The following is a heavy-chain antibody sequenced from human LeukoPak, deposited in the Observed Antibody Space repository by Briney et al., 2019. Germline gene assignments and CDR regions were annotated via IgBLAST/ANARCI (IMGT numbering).Heavy chain of an antibody. CDR2: ISSDGNTT. CDR1: GFTFSSYW. V-gene: IGHV3-74*01. D-gene: IGHD3-22*01. CDR3: VRSGYYFDSSGYYMADY. Sequence: PGGSLRLSCIASGFTFSSYWMHWVRQLPGKGLVWVSRISSDGNTTGYADSVKGRFTISRDNAKNTLFLQMNSLRAEDTAVYYCVRSGYYFDSSGYYMADYWGQGTLVTVSS. J-gene: IGHJ4*02.